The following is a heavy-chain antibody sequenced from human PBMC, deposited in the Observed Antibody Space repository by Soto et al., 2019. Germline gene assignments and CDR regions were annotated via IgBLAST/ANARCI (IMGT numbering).Heavy chain of an antibody. D-gene: IGHD1-26*01. CDR3: ARDRRDSVADRRSFDV. Sequence: ASVKVSCKASGFSFTTYGISWVRQAPGQGLEYMGWISVYNGDTNYAQKLQGRVTMTTDTSTSTAYMELRSLRSDDTAIYYCARDRRDSVADRRSFDVWGQGTMVTVSS. V-gene: IGHV1-18*01. CDR1: GFSFTTYG. J-gene: IGHJ3*01. CDR2: ISVYNGDT.